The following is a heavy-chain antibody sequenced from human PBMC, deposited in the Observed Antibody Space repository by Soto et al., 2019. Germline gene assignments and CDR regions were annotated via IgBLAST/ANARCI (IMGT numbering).Heavy chain of an antibody. J-gene: IGHJ4*02. D-gene: IGHD3-22*01. V-gene: IGHV4-31*03. CDR1: GGSISSGGYY. Sequence: QVQLQESGPGLVKPSQTLSLTCTVSGGSISSGGYYWSWIRQHPGKGLEWIGYIYYSGSTYYNPSIKRRVTISVDTSKNLFSLKLSSVTAADTAVYYCASCSYDTLPDPVYYFDYWGQGTLVTVSS. CDR2: IYYSGST. CDR3: ASCSYDTLPDPVYYFDY.